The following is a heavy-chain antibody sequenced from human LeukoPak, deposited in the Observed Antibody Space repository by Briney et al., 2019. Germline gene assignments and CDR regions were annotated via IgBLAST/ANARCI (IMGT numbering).Heavy chain of an antibody. Sequence: PSETLSLTCTVSGGSISSSSYYWGWIRQPPGKGLEWIGSIYYSGSTYYNPSLKSRVTISVDTSKNQFSLKLSSVTAADTAVYYCARVKSRHSSGWYPFDYWGQGTLVTVSS. V-gene: IGHV4-39*07. CDR2: IYYSGST. J-gene: IGHJ4*02. CDR3: ARVKSRHSSGWYPFDY. CDR1: GGSISSSSYY. D-gene: IGHD6-19*01.